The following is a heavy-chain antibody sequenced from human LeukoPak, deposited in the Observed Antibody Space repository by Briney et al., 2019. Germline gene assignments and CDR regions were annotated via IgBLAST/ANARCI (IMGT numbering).Heavy chain of an antibody. CDR1: GFTFSGYA. V-gene: IGHV3-23*01. Sequence: PGGSLRLSCAASGFTFSGYAMSWVRQAPGKGPEWVSAIGANGGDIYYADSVKGRFTISRDNSKNTLYLQMNSLRVEDTAVYYCAKDWRFYYGSGSYFQHWGQGTLVTVSS. CDR3: AKDWRFYYGSGSYFQH. J-gene: IGHJ1*01. D-gene: IGHD3-10*01. CDR2: IGANGGDI.